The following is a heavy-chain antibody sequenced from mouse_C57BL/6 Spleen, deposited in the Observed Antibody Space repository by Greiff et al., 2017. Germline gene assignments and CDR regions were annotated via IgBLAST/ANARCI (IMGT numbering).Heavy chain of an antibody. V-gene: IGHV1-69*01. CDR2: IDPSDSYT. CDR1: GYTFTSYW. CDR3: ARWGYYGAY. D-gene: IGHD1-1*01. J-gene: IGHJ3*01. Sequence: QVQLQQSGAELVMPGASVKMSCKASGYTFTSYWMNWVKQRPGQGLEWIGEIDPSDSYTNYNQKFKGKSTLTVDKSSSTAYMQLSSLTSEDSAVYYCARWGYYGAYWGQGTLVTVSA.